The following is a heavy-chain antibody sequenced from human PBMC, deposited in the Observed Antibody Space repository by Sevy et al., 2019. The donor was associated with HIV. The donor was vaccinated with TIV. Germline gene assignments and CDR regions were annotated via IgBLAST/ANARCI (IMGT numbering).Heavy chain of an antibody. CDR3: ARDPQTGYYRIKWFDP. V-gene: IGHV3-33*01. J-gene: IGHJ5*02. D-gene: IGHD3-9*01. Sequence: GGSLRLSCAASGFTFSSYGMHWVRQAPGKGLEWVAVIWYDGSNKYYADSVKGRFTISRDNSKNTLYLQMNSLRAEDTAVYYCARDPQTGYYRIKWFDPWGQGTLVTVSS. CDR1: GFTFSSYG. CDR2: IWYDGSNK.